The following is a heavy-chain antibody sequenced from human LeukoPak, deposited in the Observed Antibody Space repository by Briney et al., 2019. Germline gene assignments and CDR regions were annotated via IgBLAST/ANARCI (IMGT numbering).Heavy chain of an antibody. D-gene: IGHD3-16*01. J-gene: IGHJ4*02. CDR3: AREAYTTGADY. Sequence: GASVKVSCKASGYTFTSYGISWVRQAPGQRLEWMGWISAYNGNANYVQRLQGRVTLTTDTFTSTAHLELRSLGSDDTAVYYCAREAYTTGADYWGQRTLVRVSS. CDR1: GYTFTSYG. CDR2: ISAYNGNA. V-gene: IGHV1-18*01.